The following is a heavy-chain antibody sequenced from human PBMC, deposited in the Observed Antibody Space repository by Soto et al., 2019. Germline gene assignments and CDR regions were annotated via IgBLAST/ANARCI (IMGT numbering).Heavy chain of an antibody. D-gene: IGHD4-4*01. CDR1: GYTFTSYS. Sequence: QVQLVQSGAEVKKPGASVKVSCKASGYTFTSYSISWVRQAPGQGLEWMGWISVYNGNTKYAQDFHGRVTMTTDTSTSTAYMELRSLRSDDTAVYYCARDGVAVTTGISGYWGQGTLVTVSS. J-gene: IGHJ4*02. V-gene: IGHV1-18*04. CDR3: ARDGVAVTTGISGY. CDR2: ISVYNGNT.